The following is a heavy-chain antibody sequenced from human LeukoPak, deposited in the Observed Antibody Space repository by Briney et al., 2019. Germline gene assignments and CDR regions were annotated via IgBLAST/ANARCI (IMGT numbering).Heavy chain of an antibody. CDR2: IYTSGST. J-gene: IGHJ6*03. Sequence: PSETLSLTCAVSGGSISSYYWSWIRPPAGKGLEWIGRIYTSGSTNYNSSLKSRVTMSVDTSKNQFSLKLSAVTAADTALYYCARVRVDYDFWSGTSHYYYYYMDVWGKGTTVTVSS. D-gene: IGHD3-3*01. CDR1: GGSISSYY. CDR3: ARVRVDYDFWSGTSHYYYYYMDV. V-gene: IGHV4-4*07.